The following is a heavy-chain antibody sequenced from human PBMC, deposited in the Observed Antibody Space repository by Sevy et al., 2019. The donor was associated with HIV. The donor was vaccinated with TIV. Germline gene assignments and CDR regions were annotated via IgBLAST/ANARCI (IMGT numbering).Heavy chain of an antibody. J-gene: IGHJ4*02. Sequence: GGSLRLSCAASGFTFSKYSMSWIRQTPGKGLGWVSTFSFGCGKINYADSVKGRFTITSEDSRNTSYLQMNSLRAEDTTIYYCAREGCTKPHDYWGQGTVVTVSS. CDR3: AREGCTKPHDY. CDR2: FSFGCGKI. CDR1: GFTFSKYS. V-gene: IGHV3-23*01. D-gene: IGHD2-8*01.